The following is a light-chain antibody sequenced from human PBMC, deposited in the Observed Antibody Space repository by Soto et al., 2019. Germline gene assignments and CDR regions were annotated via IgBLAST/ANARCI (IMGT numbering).Light chain of an antibody. CDR1: QSISSW. J-gene: IGKJ1*01. CDR2: DAS. Sequence: DIQMTQSPCTLSASVGDRVTITCRASQSISSWLAWYQQKPGKAPKFLIRDASSLQSGVPSRFSGSGSGTEFTLTISSLQPDDFATYYCQQYNTYPWTFGQGTKVDIK. CDR3: QQYNTYPWT. V-gene: IGKV1-5*01.